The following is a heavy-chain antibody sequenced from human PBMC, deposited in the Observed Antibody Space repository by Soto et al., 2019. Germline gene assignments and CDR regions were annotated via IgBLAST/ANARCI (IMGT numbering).Heavy chain of an antibody. J-gene: IGHJ4*02. CDR2: INPNSGGT. V-gene: IGHV1-2*02. Sequence: ASVRASCKASGYTFTTYAMHCLRQAPGQGLEWMGWINPNSGGTKAAEKFQGRVTMTRDTSISTAYMELSRLTSDDTAVYYCASAAVTGTAGLDFWGQGTQVTVSS. D-gene: IGHD6-19*01. CDR3: ASAAVTGTAGLDF. CDR1: GYTFTTYA.